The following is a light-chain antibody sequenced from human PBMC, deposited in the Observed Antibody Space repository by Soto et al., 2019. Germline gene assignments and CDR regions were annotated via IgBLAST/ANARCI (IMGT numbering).Light chain of an antibody. CDR2: SVS. V-gene: IGKV3-20*01. Sequence: EMVLTQSPGTLSLSPGDRATLSCRASQSVSNDYVAWVQQKPGQTPRLLIYSVSSRATDIPDRFSGSGSGTDFTLSISRLETEDFAVYYCHQYGSAPITFGQGTRLEIK. CDR3: HQYGSAPIT. J-gene: IGKJ5*01. CDR1: QSVSNDY.